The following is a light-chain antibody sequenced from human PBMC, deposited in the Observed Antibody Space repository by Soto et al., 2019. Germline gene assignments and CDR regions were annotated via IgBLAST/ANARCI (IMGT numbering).Light chain of an antibody. CDR1: QSVSTS. Sequence: EIVLTQSPGTLSLSPGERATLSCRASQSVSTSLAWYQQKPGQAPRLLIYGASRRATGFPARFSGSGSGTDFTLTISSLQSEDFAVYYCQQYDNWPWTFGQGTKVDIK. V-gene: IGKV3-15*01. CDR2: GAS. J-gene: IGKJ1*01. CDR3: QQYDNWPWT.